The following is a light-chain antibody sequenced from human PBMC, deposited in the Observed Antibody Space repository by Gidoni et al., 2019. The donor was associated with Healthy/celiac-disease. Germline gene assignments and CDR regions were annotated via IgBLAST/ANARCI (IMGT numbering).Light chain of an antibody. J-gene: IGLJ2*01. V-gene: IGLV2-14*01. Sequence: QSALNQPASVSGSPGQSITISCTGTSSDVGGYNYVSWYQQHPGNAPKLMIYEVSNRPSGVSNRFSGSKSGNTASLTISGLQAEDEADYYCSSYTSSSTVVFGGGTKLTVL. CDR1: SSDVGGYNY. CDR3: SSYTSSSTVV. CDR2: EVS.